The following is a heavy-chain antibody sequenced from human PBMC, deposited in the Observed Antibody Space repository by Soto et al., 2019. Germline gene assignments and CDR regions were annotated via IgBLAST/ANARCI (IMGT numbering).Heavy chain of an antibody. D-gene: IGHD2-2*02. CDR2: INAGNGNT. CDR3: ARAFVVPAAIRSYYYYGMDV. Sequence: QVQLVQSGAEVKKPGASVKVSCKASGYTFTSYAMHWVRQAPGQRLEWMGWINAGNGNTKYSQKFQGRVTITRDTSASTAYMELSSLRSEDTAVYYCARAFVVPAAIRSYYYYGMDVWGQGTTVTGSS. J-gene: IGHJ6*02. CDR1: GYTFTSYA. V-gene: IGHV1-3*01.